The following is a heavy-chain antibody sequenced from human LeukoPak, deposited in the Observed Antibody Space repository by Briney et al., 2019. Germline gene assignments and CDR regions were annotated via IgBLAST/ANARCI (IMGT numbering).Heavy chain of an antibody. CDR3: ARGATGSFDY. D-gene: IGHD1-26*01. CDR1: GFTFSSYG. J-gene: IGHJ4*02. Sequence: PGGSLRLSCAASGFTFSSYGMHWVRQAPGKGLEWVAVIWDDGSEKYYADSVKGRFSISRDNSENTLSLQVNSLRAEDTAVYYCARGATGSFDYWGQGTLVTVSS. V-gene: IGHV3-33*01. CDR2: IWDDGSEK.